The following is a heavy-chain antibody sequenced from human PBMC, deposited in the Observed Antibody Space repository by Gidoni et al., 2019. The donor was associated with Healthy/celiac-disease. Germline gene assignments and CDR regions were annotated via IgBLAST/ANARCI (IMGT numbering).Heavy chain of an antibody. CDR2: INSDGSST. CDR1: GFTFSSYW. J-gene: IGHJ4*02. V-gene: IGHV3-74*01. CDR3: AILAAAGTRGE. D-gene: IGHD6-13*01. Sequence: EVQLVESGGGLVQPGGSLRLSCAASGFTFSSYWMHWVRQAPGKGLVWVSRINSDGSSTTYADSVKGRFTISRDNAKNTLYLQMNSLRAEDTAVYYCAILAAAGTRGEWGQGTLVTVSS.